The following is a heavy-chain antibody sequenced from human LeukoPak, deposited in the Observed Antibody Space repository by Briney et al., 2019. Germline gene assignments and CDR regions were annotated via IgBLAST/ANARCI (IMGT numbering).Heavy chain of an antibody. J-gene: IGHJ2*01. V-gene: IGHV3-48*03. D-gene: IGHD3-22*01. CDR2: ISSSGSTI. Sequence: QPGGSLRLSCAASRFTFSSYEMNWVRQAPGKGLEWVSYISSSGSTIYNADSVKGRFTISRDNAKNSLYLQMNSLRADDTAVYYCARDRDSRWDFDLWGRGTLVTVSS. CDR1: RFTFSSYE. CDR3: ARDRDSRWDFDL.